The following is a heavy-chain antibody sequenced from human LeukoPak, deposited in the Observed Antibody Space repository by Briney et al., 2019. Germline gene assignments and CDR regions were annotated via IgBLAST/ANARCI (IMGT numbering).Heavy chain of an antibody. CDR3: ARDTSYSWYDTFGDY. Sequence: ASVKVSCKASGYTFTSYGISWVRQSPAQGLEWMGWISASNGNTDHAQKFQGRVTMTTDTSTTTAYMELRSLRSDDTAVYYCARDTSYSWYDTFGDYWGQGTLVTVSS. V-gene: IGHV1-18*01. CDR1: GYTFTSYG. D-gene: IGHD6-13*01. CDR2: ISASNGNT. J-gene: IGHJ4*02.